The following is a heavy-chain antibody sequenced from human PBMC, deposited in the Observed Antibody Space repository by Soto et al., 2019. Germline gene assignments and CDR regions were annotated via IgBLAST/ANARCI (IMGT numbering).Heavy chain of an antibody. V-gene: IGHV3-30*18. CDR3: ANAITIFGVEYFDY. D-gene: IGHD3-3*01. Sequence: GGSLRLSCAASGFTFSGYGMHWVRQAPGKGLEWVAVISYDGSNKYYADSVKGRFTISRDNSKNTLYLQMNSLRAEDTAVYYCANAITIFGVEYFDYWGQGTLVTVSS. J-gene: IGHJ4*02. CDR1: GFTFSGYG. CDR2: ISYDGSNK.